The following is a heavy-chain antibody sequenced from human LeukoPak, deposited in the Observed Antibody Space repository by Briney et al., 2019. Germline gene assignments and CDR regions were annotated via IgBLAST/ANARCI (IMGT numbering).Heavy chain of an antibody. D-gene: IGHD3-10*01. CDR2: INHSGST. J-gene: IGHJ4*02. V-gene: IGHV4-34*01. CDR1: GGSFSGYY. Sequence: PSETLSLTCAVYGGSFSGYYWSWIRQPPGKGLEWIGEINHSGSTNYNPSLRSRVTISVDTSKNQFSLKLSSVTAADTAVYYCARVPMYYYGSGIWGQGTLVTVSS. CDR3: ARVPMYYYGSGI.